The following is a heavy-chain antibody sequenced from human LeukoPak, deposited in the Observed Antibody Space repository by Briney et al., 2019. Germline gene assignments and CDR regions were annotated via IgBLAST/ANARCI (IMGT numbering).Heavy chain of an antibody. Sequence: GGSLRLSCAASGFTVSSNYMSWVRQASGKGLEWVSVIYSGGSTYYADSVKGRFTISRDNSKNTPYLQMNSLRAEDTAVYYCARAIMGSLAFDIWGQGTMVTVSS. D-gene: IGHD3-16*01. J-gene: IGHJ3*02. CDR1: GFTVSSNY. CDR3: ARAIMGSLAFDI. CDR2: IYSGGST. V-gene: IGHV3-66*01.